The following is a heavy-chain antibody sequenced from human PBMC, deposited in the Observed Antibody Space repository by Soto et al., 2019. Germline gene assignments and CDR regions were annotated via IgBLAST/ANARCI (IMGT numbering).Heavy chain of an antibody. J-gene: IGHJ6*02. Sequence: SETLSLTCAVYGGSFSGYYWSWIRQPPGKGLEWIGEINHSGSTNYNPSLKSRVTISVGTSKNQFSLKLSSVTAADTAVYYCARGRGYCSSTSCYKGRYYYGMDVWGQGTTVTVSS. CDR1: GGSFSGYY. D-gene: IGHD2-2*02. V-gene: IGHV4-34*01. CDR3: ARGRGYCSSTSCYKGRYYYGMDV. CDR2: INHSGST.